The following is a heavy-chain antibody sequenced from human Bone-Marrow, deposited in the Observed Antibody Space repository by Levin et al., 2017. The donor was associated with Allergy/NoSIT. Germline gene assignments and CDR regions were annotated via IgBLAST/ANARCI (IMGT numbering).Heavy chain of an antibody. Sequence: SGGSLRLSCAASGFTFSSYGMHWVRQAPGKGLEWVAVISYDGSNKYYADSVKGRFTISRDNSKNTLYLQMNSLRAEDTAVYYCAKPCEEVGYCSGGSCYSDGVWFDPWGQGTLVTVSS. CDR1: GFTFSSYG. CDR2: ISYDGSNK. D-gene: IGHD2-15*01. J-gene: IGHJ5*02. CDR3: AKPCEEVGYCSGGSCYSDGVWFDP. V-gene: IGHV3-30*18.